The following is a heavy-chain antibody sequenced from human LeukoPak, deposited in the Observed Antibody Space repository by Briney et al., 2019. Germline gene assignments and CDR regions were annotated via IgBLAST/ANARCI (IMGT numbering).Heavy chain of an antibody. Sequence: SETLSLTCTVSGASISSYYWSWIRQPPGKGLEWIGYIYYSGTTNYNPSLKSRVTISVDTSKNQFSLKLSSVTAADTAVYYCARERGSVIDYWGQGTLATVSA. J-gene: IGHJ4*02. D-gene: IGHD2-15*01. CDR3: ARERGSVIDY. V-gene: IGHV4-59*01. CDR1: GASISSYY. CDR2: IYYSGTT.